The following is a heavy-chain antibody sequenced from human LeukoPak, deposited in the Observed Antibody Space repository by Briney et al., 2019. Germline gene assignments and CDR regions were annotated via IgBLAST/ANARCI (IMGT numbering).Heavy chain of an antibody. J-gene: IGHJ4*02. CDR2: INTDGSST. CDR3: ARERAATGFDY. D-gene: IGHD6-25*01. CDR1: GFTFSSYW. Sequence: GGSLSLSCAASGFTFSSYWMHWVRQAPGKGLVWVSRINTDGSSTSYADSVKGRFTISRDNAKNTLYLQMNSLRAEDTAVYYCARERAATGFDYWGQGTLVTVSS. V-gene: IGHV3-74*01.